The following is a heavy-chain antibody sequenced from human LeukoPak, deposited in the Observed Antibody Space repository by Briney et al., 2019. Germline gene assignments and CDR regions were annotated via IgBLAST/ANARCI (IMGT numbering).Heavy chain of an antibody. V-gene: IGHV3-9*01. J-gene: IGHJ3*02. D-gene: IGHD6-25*01. CDR1: GFTFDDYA. CDR3: AKGPWSAGAFDI. Sequence: GGSLRLSCAASGFTFDDYAMHWVRQAPGKGLEWVSGISWNSGSIGYADSVKGRFTISRDNAKNSPYLQMNSLRAEDTALYYCAKGPWSAGAFDIWGQGTMVTVSS. CDR2: ISWNSGSI.